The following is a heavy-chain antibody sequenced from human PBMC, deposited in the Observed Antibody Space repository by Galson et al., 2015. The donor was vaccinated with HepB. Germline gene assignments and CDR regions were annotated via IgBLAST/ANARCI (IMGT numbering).Heavy chain of an antibody. D-gene: IGHD2-2*02. Sequence: SLRLSCAASGFTFSSYGMHWVRQAPGKGLEWVAVIWYDGSNKYYADSVKGRFTISGDNSKNTLDLQMNSLRAEDTAVYYCARDKGCSSTSCYTGSYYYGMDVWGQGTTVTVSS. J-gene: IGHJ6*02. CDR3: ARDKGCSSTSCYTGSYYYGMDV. CDR1: GFTFSSYG. CDR2: IWYDGSNK. V-gene: IGHV3-33*01.